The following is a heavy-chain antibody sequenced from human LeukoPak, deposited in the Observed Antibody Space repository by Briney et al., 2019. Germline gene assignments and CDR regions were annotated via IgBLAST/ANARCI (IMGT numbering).Heavy chain of an antibody. CDR2: ISAYNGNT. CDR1: GYTFTSYG. V-gene: IGHV1-18*04. D-gene: IGHD5-18*01. Sequence: APVKVSCKAFGYTFTSYGISWVRQAPGQGLEWMGWISAYNGNTNYAQKLQGRVTMTTDTSTSTAYMELRSLRSDDTAVYYCARDGLGGRAMVTEPDYWGQGTLVTVSS. J-gene: IGHJ4*02. CDR3: ARDGLGGRAMVTEPDY.